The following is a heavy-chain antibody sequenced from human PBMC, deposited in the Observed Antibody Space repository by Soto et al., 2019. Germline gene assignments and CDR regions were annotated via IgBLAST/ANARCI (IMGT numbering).Heavy chain of an antibody. CDR1: GYTFTSYA. Sequence: ASVKVSCKASGYTFTSYAMHWVRQAPGQRLEWMGWINAGNGNTKYSQKFQGRVTITRDTSASTAYMELSSLRSEDTAVYYCARDIDDFWSGYYMWGQGTLVTVSS. V-gene: IGHV1-3*01. CDR3: ARDIDDFWSGYYM. D-gene: IGHD3-3*01. J-gene: IGHJ4*02. CDR2: INAGNGNT.